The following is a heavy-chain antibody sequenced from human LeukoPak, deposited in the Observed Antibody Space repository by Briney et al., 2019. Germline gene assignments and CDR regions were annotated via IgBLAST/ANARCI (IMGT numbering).Heavy chain of an antibody. V-gene: IGHV1-3*01. J-gene: IGHJ4*02. CDR3: VRDRGGATTVY. D-gene: IGHD1-26*01. Sequence: ASVEVSCKASGYTFTTYSMHWVRQAPGQRLEWMGWINAGNGNTKYSQKFQGRVTITGDTPASTAYMELSSLRSEDTAVYYCVRDRGGATTVYWGQGTLVTVSS. CDR1: GYTFTTYS. CDR2: INAGNGNT.